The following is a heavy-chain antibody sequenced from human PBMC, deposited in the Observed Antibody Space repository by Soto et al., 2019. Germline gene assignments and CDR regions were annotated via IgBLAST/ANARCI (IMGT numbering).Heavy chain of an antibody. CDR2: IYYSGST. J-gene: IGHJ6*02. V-gene: IGHV4-30-4*01. D-gene: IGHD3-10*01. Sequence: SETLSLTCTVSGGSISSGDYYWSWIRQPPGKGLEWIGYIYYSGSTYYNPSLKSRVTISVDTSKNQFSLKLSSVTAAETAVYYCARKNLVWSTGRGSYYYSGMDVSGPGTTVTVYS. CDR3: ARKNLVWSTGRGSYYYSGMDV. CDR1: GGSISSGDYY.